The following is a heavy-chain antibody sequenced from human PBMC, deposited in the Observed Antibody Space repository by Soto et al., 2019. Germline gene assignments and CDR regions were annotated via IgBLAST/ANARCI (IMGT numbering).Heavy chain of an antibody. D-gene: IGHD5-12*01. CDR1: GASIGTNNW. J-gene: IGHJ4*02. Sequence: QVQLQESGPGLVEPSGTLPLTCAVSGASIGTNNWWSWVRQPPGKGLEWIGEVYHSGTTNCNPSLKSRVTISIDKSKNQFSLTLTSMTAADTALYYCAVPGRGDFDYWSQGTLVTVSS. CDR2: VYHSGTT. CDR3: AVPGRGDFDY. V-gene: IGHV4-4*02.